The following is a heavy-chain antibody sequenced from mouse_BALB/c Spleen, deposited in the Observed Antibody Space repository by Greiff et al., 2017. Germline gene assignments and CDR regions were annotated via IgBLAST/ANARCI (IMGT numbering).Heavy chain of an antibody. CDR2: IDPANGNT. Sequence: VQLQQSGAELVKPGASVKLSCTASGFNINDTYMHWVKQRPEQGLEWIGRIDPANGNTKYDPKFQGKATITADTSSNTAYLQLSSLTSEDTAVYYCAYYYGSGYDAMDYWGQGTSVTVSS. V-gene: IGHV14-3*02. J-gene: IGHJ4*01. D-gene: IGHD1-1*01. CDR1: GFNINDTY. CDR3: AYYYGSGYDAMDY.